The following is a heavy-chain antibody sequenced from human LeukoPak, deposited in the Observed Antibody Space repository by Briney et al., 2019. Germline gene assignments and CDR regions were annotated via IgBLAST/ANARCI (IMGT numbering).Heavy chain of an antibody. CDR3: AKRGVVIRVILVGFHKEAYYFDS. J-gene: IGHJ4*02. V-gene: IGHV3-23*01. D-gene: IGHD2/OR15-2a*01. CDR2: IRGMGVGT. Sequence: GGSLRLSGAFSGITLSNYGMSWVGQAPGRGREWVAGIRGMGVGTNYADSVKGRFTISRDNNKNTLYLQMNSLRAEDTAVYFCAKRGVVIRVILVGFHKEAYYFDSWGQGALVTVSS. CDR1: GITLSNYG.